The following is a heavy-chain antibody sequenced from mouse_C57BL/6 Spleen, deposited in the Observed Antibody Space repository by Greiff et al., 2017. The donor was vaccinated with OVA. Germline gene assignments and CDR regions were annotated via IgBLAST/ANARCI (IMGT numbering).Heavy chain of an antibody. V-gene: IGHV1-59*01. CDR2: IDPSDSYT. CDR3: ARRGTTVGYYFDY. J-gene: IGHJ2*01. CDR1: GYTFTSYW. D-gene: IGHD1-1*01. Sequence: QVQLQQSGAELVRPGTSVKLSCKASGYTFTSYWMHWVKQRPGQGLEWIGVIDPSDSYTNYNQKFKGKATLTVDTSSSTAYMQLSSLTSEDSAVYYCARRGTTVGYYFDYWGQGTTLTVSS.